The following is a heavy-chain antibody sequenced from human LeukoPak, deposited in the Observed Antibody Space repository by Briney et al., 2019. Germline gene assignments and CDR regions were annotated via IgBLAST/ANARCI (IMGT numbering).Heavy chain of an antibody. J-gene: IGHJ4*02. CDR1: GFRFSSYA. D-gene: IGHD1-1*01. CDR2: ISGSGVST. V-gene: IGHV3-23*01. Sequence: GGSLRLSCAASGFRFSSYAMSWVRQAPGKGLEWVSAISGSGVSTYYADSVKGRFTVSRDNSENTLYLQMSSLRAEDTAVYYCARRSGGSGTTLGYWGQGTLVTVSS. CDR3: ARRSGGSGTTLGY.